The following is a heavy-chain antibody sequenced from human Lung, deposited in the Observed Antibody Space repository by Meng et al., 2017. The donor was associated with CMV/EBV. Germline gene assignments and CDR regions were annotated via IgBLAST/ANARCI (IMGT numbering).Heavy chain of an antibody. Sequence: SETLSLXCTASDDSISSRSYYWGWIRQPPGKGLEWIGSIYYSGSTYYNPSLKSRVTISVDTSKNQFSLKLSSVTAADTAVYYCARINIASRRAIDYWGQGTLVTVSS. CDR3: ARINIASRRAIDY. CDR2: IYYSGST. V-gene: IGHV4-39*07. CDR1: DDSISSRSYY. J-gene: IGHJ4*02. D-gene: IGHD6-6*01.